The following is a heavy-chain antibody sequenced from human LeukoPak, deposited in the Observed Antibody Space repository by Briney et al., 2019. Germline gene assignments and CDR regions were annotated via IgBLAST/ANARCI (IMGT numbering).Heavy chain of an antibody. CDR2: IYYSGST. D-gene: IGHD1-26*01. CDR1: GDSVSISSSY. Sequence: PSETLSLTCIVSGDSVSISSSYWAWIRQPPGKGLEWIGSIYYSGSTYYNPSLKSRVSISVDTSKNRFSLNLRSVTAADTAVYYCSGTRGLPEAEIDYWGQGTLVTVSS. J-gene: IGHJ4*02. CDR3: SGTRGLPEAEIDY. V-gene: IGHV4-39*07.